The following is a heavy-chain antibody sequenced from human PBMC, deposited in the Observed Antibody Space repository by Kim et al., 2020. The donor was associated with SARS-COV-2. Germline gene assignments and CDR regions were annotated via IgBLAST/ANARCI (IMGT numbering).Heavy chain of an antibody. CDR2: IIPIFGTA. V-gene: IGHV1-69*13. J-gene: IGHJ4*02. CDR3: ARSPGRWLRYGHYFDY. Sequence: SVKVSCKASGGTFSSYAISWVRQAPGQGLEWMGGIIPIFGTANYAQKFQGRVTITADESTSTAYMELSSLRSEDTAVYYCARSPGRWLRYGHYFDYWGQGTLVTVSS. CDR1: GGTFSSYA. D-gene: IGHD5-12*01.